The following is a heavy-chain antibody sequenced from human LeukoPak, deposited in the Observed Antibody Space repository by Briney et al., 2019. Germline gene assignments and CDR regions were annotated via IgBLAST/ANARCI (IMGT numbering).Heavy chain of an antibody. V-gene: IGHV1-46*01. CDR2: INPSDGST. J-gene: IGHJ4*02. Sequence: ASVKVPCKASGYTFTSYYMHWVRQAPGQGLEWMGIINPSDGSTNYARNFQGRVTMTRDTSTSTVYMELSSLRSEDTAVYYCARVAADSSGWETLDYWGQGTLVTVSS. CDR3: ARVAADSSGWETLDY. CDR1: GYTFTSYY. D-gene: IGHD6-19*01.